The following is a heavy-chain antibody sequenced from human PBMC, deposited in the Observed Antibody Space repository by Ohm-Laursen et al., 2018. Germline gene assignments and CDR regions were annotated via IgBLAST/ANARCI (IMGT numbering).Heavy chain of an antibody. CDR1: GFTFSNFG. J-gene: IGHJ6*02. D-gene: IGHD2/OR15-2a*01. Sequence: SLRLSCTASGFTFSNFGMHWVRQTPVRGLEWVAVIWYDGSNKYYADSVKGRFTISRDNSKNTLYLQMNSLRAEDTAVYYCAKDSILGLYGMDVWGQGTTVTVSS. V-gene: IGHV3-33*06. CDR2: IWYDGSNK. CDR3: AKDSILGLYGMDV.